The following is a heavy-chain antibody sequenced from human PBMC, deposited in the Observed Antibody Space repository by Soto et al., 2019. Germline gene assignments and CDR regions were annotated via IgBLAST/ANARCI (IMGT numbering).Heavy chain of an antibody. CDR2: ISYSGST. Sequence: SGTLSLTCTVSGGSISSYYWSWIRQPPGKGLEWIGYISYSGSTNYNPSLKSRVTISVDTSKNQFSLKLSSVTAADTAVYYCASSSXHYDFWSGYSFWDAFDIWGQGTMVTVSS. J-gene: IGHJ3*02. CDR1: GGSISSYY. CDR3: ASSSXHYDFWSGYSFWDAFDI. V-gene: IGHV4-59*01. D-gene: IGHD3-3*01.